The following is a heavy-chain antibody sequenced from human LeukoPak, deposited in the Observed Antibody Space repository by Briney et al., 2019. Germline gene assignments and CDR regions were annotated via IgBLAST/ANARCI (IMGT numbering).Heavy chain of an antibody. D-gene: IGHD5-18*01. V-gene: IGHV1-69*06. J-gene: IGHJ6*03. CDR1: GGTFSSYA. CDR3: ASRTPGGYSYGYADYYYYYMDV. CDR2: IIPIFGTA. Sequence: GASVTVSCKASGGTFSSYAISWVRQAPGQGLEWMGGIIPIFGTANYAQKFQGRVTITADKSTSTAYMELSSLRSEDTAVYYCASRTPGGYSYGYADYYYYYMDVWGKGTTVTVSS.